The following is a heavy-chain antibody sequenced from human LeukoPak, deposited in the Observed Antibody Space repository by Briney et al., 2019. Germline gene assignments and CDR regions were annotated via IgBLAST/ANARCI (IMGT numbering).Heavy chain of an antibody. Sequence: GGSLRLSCAASGFTVSSNEMSWVRQAPGKGLEWVSLIYSGGTTYYADSVKGRFTISRDNSKNTLYLQMNNLRAEDTAVYYCARRAGGYSHPYDYWGQGILVTVSS. CDR1: GFTVSSNE. CDR2: IYSGGTT. J-gene: IGHJ4*02. V-gene: IGHV3-53*01. D-gene: IGHD4-23*01. CDR3: ARRAGGYSHPYDY.